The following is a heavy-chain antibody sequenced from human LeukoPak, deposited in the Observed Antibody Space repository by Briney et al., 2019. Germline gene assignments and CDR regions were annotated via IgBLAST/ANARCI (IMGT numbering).Heavy chain of an antibody. CDR2: IYYSGST. D-gene: IGHD3-10*01. CDR1: GGSISSYY. V-gene: IGHV4-59*08. Sequence: SETLSLTCTVSGGSISSYYWSWIRQPPGKGLEWIGYIYYSGSTNYNPSLKSRVTISVDTSKNQFSLELSSVTAADTAVYYCARHKKVLLTYYFDYWGQGTLVTVSS. CDR3: ARHKKVLLTYYFDY. J-gene: IGHJ4*02.